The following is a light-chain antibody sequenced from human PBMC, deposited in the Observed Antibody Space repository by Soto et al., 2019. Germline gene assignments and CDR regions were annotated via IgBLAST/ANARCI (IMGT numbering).Light chain of an antibody. Sequence: QSALTQPDYVSGSPGQSITISCTGTSSDIGTYNLVSWYQQHPGKAPKLIIYEATKRPSGVSNRFSGSKSGNTASLTISGLQTEEEGDYYCCSYAGVSTLVFGGGTKLTVL. V-gene: IGLV2-23*01. CDR3: CSYAGVSTLV. CDR2: EAT. CDR1: SSDIGTYNL. J-gene: IGLJ3*02.